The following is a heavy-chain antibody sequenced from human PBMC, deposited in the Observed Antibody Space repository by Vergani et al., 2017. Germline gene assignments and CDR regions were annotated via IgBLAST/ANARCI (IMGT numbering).Heavy chain of an antibody. V-gene: IGHV4-39*07. CDR2: IYYSGST. J-gene: IGHJ6*03. D-gene: IGHD2/OR15-2a*01. Sequence: QLQLHKSGPGLVKPSETLSLTCTLSGGSISSSSHFWGWLRQTPGKGLEWIGSIYYSGSTYYNPSLRGRINISVDTSKNQLSLKLTSVTAADTAVYFCARAGLPFYAFDMDVWGKGITVTVSS. CDR3: ARAGLPFYAFDMDV. CDR1: GGSISSSSHF.